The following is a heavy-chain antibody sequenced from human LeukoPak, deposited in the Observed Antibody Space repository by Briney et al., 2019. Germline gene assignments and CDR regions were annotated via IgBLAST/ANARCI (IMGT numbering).Heavy chain of an antibody. CDR3: AISYSGSYPMMFDY. J-gene: IGHJ4*02. V-gene: IGHV1-18*01. CDR2: ISAYNGNT. CDR1: GYTFTSYG. D-gene: IGHD1-26*01. Sequence: VASVKVSCTASGYTFTSYGISWVRQAPGQGLEWMGWISAYNGNTNYAQKLQGRVTMTTDTSTSTAYMELRSLRSDDTAVYYCAISYSGSYPMMFDYWGQGTLVTVSS.